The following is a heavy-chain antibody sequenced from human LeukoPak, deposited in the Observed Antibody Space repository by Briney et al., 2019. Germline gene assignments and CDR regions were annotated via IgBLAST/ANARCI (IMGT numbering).Heavy chain of an antibody. D-gene: IGHD6-13*01. J-gene: IGHJ4*02. CDR3: AVTPSYSSSWYVGY. Sequence: SQTLSHTCTVSGGSISSGDYYWGWIRQPPGTGLEWIGYIYYSGSTYYNPSLKSRVTISVDTSKNQFSLKLSSVTAADTAVYYCAVTPSYSSSWYVGYWGQGTLVTVSS. CDR2: IYYSGST. V-gene: IGHV4-30-4*01. CDR1: GGSISSGDYY.